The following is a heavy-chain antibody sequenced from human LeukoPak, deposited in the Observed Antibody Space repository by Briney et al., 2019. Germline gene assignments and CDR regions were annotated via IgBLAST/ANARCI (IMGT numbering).Heavy chain of an antibody. Sequence: PSETLSLTCTVSGGSISSSSYYWGWIRQPPGKGLEWIGSIYYSGSTYYNPSLKSRVTISVDTSKNQLSLKLMSMTAADTAVYYCARAAAAAGGQYFDYWGQGTLVTVSS. CDR3: ARAAAAAGGQYFDY. J-gene: IGHJ4*02. CDR1: GGSISSSSYY. D-gene: IGHD6-13*01. V-gene: IGHV4-39*07. CDR2: IYYSGST.